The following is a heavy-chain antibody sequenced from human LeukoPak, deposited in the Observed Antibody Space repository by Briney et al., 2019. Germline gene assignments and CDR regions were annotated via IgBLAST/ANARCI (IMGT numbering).Heavy chain of an antibody. Sequence: GASVKASCKVSGYTLTELSMHWVRQAPGKGLEWMGGFDPEVGETIYAQKFRGRVTMTEDTSPDTAYMELSSLRSEDTAVYYCVKLSEAQLGRRQYYFDYWGQGTLVTVSS. V-gene: IGHV1-24*01. CDR1: GYTLTELS. CDR2: FDPEVGET. CDR3: VKLSEAQLGRRQYYFDY. D-gene: IGHD3-16*01. J-gene: IGHJ4*02.